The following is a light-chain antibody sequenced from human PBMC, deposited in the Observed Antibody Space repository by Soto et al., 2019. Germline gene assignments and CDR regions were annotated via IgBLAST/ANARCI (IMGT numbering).Light chain of an antibody. J-gene: IGLJ2*01. V-gene: IGLV4-69*01. CDR1: SGQSSYA. Sequence: QLVLTQSPSASASMGASVKFTCTLSSGQSSYASAWHQQQPEKGPRYLMKLNSDGSHNKGDGIPDRFSGSSSGAERYLTISSLQSEDEADYYCQTWDTGSVIFGGGTQLTVL. CDR3: QTWDTGSVI. CDR2: LNSDGSH.